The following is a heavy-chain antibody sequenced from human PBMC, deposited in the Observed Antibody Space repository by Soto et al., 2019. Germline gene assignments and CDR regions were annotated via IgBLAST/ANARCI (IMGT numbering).Heavy chain of an antibody. CDR1: GFTFSSYA. CDR2: ISGSGGST. V-gene: IGHV3-23*01. D-gene: IGHD3-22*01. J-gene: IGHJ4*02. Sequence: GGSLRLSCAASGFTFSSYAMSWVRQAPGKGLEWVSGISGSGGSTYYADSVKGRFTISRDNSKNTLYLQMNSLRAEDTAVYYCAKGLYYYDSSGYSVWGQGTLVTVSS. CDR3: AKGLYYYDSSGYSV.